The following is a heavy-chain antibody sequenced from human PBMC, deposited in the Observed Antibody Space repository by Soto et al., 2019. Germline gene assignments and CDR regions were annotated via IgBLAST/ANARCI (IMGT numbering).Heavy chain of an antibody. V-gene: IGHV3-53*01. CDR2: IYSGGST. CDR3: ARDLRQYGIDY. CDR1: GFTVSSNY. D-gene: IGHD1-1*01. Sequence: GGSLRLSCAASGFTVSSNYMSWVRQAPGKGLEWVSVIYSGGSTYYADSVKGRFTISRDNSKNTLYLQMNSLRAEDTAVYYCARDLRQYGIDYWGQGTLVTVSS. J-gene: IGHJ4*02.